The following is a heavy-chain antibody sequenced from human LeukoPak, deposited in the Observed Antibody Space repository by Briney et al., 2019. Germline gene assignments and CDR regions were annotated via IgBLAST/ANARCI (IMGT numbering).Heavy chain of an antibody. CDR2: IYTSGST. J-gene: IGHJ5*02. CDR1: GGSISSGSYY. V-gene: IGHV4-61*02. Sequence: SQTLSLTCTVSGGSISSGSYYWSWIRQPAGKGLEWIGRIYTSGSTNYNPSLKSRVIISVDTSKNQFSLKLSSVTAPDTAVYYCAGGGSGWYQWFDPWGQGTLVTVSS. CDR3: AGGGSGWYQWFDP. D-gene: IGHD6-19*01.